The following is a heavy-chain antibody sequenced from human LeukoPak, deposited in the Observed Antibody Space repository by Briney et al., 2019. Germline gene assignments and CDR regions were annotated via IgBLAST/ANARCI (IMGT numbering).Heavy chain of an antibody. V-gene: IGHV3-11*06. Sequence: GGSLRLSCAASGFTFSDYYMSWIRQAPGKGLEWVSYISSSNSYTNYADSVKGRFTISRDNAKNSLYLQMNSLRAEDTAVYYCARALTYYDSSGYYCWRSHFDYWGQGTLVTVSS. CDR1: GFTFSDYY. CDR2: ISSSNSYT. J-gene: IGHJ4*02. D-gene: IGHD3-22*01. CDR3: ARALTYYDSSGYYCWRSHFDY.